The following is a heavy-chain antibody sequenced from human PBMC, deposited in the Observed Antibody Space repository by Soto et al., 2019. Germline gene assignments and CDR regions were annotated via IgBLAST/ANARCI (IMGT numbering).Heavy chain of an antibody. Sequence: ESGGGVVQPGRSLRLSCAASGFTFSSYGMHWVRQAPGKGLEWVAVISYDGSNKYYADSVKGRFTISRDNSKNTLYLQMNSLRAEDTAVYYCGRACGGDCYFDYWGQGTLVTVSS. CDR1: GFTFSSYG. CDR2: ISYDGSNK. CDR3: GRACGGDCYFDY. V-gene: IGHV3-30*03. J-gene: IGHJ4*02. D-gene: IGHD2-21*02.